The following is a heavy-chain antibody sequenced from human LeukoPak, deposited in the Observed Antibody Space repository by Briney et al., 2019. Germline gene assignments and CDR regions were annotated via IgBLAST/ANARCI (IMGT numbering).Heavy chain of an antibody. Sequence: GGSLRLSCAASGFTFSSYWMHWVRQAPGKGLVWVSRINSDGSSTSYADSVKGRFTISRDNAKNTLYLQMNSLRAEDTAVYYCAKEYDSSGYYLYYFDYWGQGTLVTVSS. CDR2: INSDGSST. D-gene: IGHD3-22*01. CDR3: AKEYDSSGYYLYYFDY. V-gene: IGHV3-74*01. CDR1: GFTFSSYW. J-gene: IGHJ4*02.